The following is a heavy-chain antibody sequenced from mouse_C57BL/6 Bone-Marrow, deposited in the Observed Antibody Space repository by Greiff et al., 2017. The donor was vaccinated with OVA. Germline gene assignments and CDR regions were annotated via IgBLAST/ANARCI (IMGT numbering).Heavy chain of an antibody. CDR1: GFNIKDYY. CDR3: TKITTVVDFDD. D-gene: IGHD1-1*01. CDR2: IDPEDGDT. V-gene: IGHV14-1*01. J-gene: IGHJ2*01. Sequence: VQLKESGAELVRPGASVKLSCTASGFNIKDYYMHWVKQRPEQGLEWIGRIDPEDGDTEYAPQFQGKATLTADTSSNTSYLKLSSLKSEDTSVDYCTKITTVVDFDDWGKGTTLTVSS.